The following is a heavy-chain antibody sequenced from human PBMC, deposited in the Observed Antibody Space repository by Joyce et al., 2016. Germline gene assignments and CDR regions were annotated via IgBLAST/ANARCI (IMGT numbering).Heavy chain of an antibody. D-gene: IGHD3-10*01. J-gene: IGHJ5*02. Sequence: QVQLVQSGAEVKKPGSSVKVSCKATGGNSYTINWVRQAPGQGLEWRGRIIPVIGSATYAPKFQGRVTITADKSTNTAYMKLTSLTSDDTAVYYCAAGGRNYFDPWGQGTLVTVSS. CDR3: AAGGRNYFDP. V-gene: IGHV1-69*08. CDR2: IIPVIGSA. CDR1: GGNSYT.